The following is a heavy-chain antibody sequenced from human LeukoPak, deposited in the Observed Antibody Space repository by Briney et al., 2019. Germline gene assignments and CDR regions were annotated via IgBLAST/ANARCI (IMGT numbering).Heavy chain of an antibody. J-gene: IGHJ4*02. CDR3: AKSRGWNPADDFDY. CDR1: GFTFSSYG. D-gene: IGHD1-1*01. V-gene: IGHV3-30*02. Sequence: GGSLRLSCAASGFTFSSYGMHWVRQAPGKGLEWVAFIRYDGSSKNYVDSVKGRFTIFRDNSKNTLYLEMNSLRAEDTAVYYCAKSRGWNPADDFDYWGQGTLVTVSS. CDR2: IRYDGSSK.